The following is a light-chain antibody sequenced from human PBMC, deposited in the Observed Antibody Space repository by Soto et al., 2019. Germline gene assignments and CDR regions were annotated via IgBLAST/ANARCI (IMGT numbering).Light chain of an antibody. J-gene: IGKJ5*01. Sequence: DTVLTQSPGTLSLTSGERATRSCRASQRISGTYLAWYQQKPGQAPRLLIYDASNRATGIPARFSGSGSGTDFTLTISSLEPEDFAVYYCQQRSNWPLTFGQGTRLEI. V-gene: IGKV3-11*01. CDR2: DAS. CDR3: QQRSNWPLT. CDR1: QRISGTY.